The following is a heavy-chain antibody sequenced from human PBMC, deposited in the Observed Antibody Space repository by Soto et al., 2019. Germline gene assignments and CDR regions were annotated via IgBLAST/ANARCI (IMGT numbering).Heavy chain of an antibody. CDR2: IVVGSGNT. J-gene: IGHJ6*02. CDR3: AADRDIVATIPRFYYYYGMDV. V-gene: IGHV1-58*01. Sequence: ASVKVSCKASGFTFTSSAVQWVRQARGQRLEWIGWIVVGSGNTNYAQKFQERVTITRDMSTSTAYMELSSLRSEDTAVYYCAADRDIVATIPRFYYYYGMDVWGQGTTVTVSS. CDR1: GFTFTSSA. D-gene: IGHD5-12*01.